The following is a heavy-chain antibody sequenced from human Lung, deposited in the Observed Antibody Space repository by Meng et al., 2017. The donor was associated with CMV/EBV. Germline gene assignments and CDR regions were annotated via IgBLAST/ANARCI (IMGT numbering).Heavy chain of an antibody. D-gene: IGHD3-3*01. J-gene: IGHJ5*02. CDR3: AREVTYFDFWSGHGQGQNWFEP. CDR1: GYTFTGYY. V-gene: IGHV1-2*02. CDR2: INPDSGGT. Sequence: ASVXVSCKASGYTFTGYYIHWVRQAPGEGLEWLGWINPDSGGTNFAQKFQDRVTMTRDTSITTAYMELTRLRSDDTAVYYCAREVTYFDFWSGHGQGQNWFEPWGQGTLVTFSS.